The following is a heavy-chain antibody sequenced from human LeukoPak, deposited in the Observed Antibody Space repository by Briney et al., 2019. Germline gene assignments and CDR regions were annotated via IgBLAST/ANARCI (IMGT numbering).Heavy chain of an antibody. Sequence: GASVKVSCKASGYTFTSYGISWVRQAPGQGLEWVGWISAYNGNTNYAQKLQGRVTMTTDTSTSTAYMELRSLRSDDTAVYYCARSGLGSSRDYYYYYGMDVWGQGTTVTVSS. CDR3: ARSGLGSSRDYYYYYGMDV. J-gene: IGHJ6*02. D-gene: IGHD3-10*01. V-gene: IGHV1-18*01. CDR1: GYTFTSYG. CDR2: ISAYNGNT.